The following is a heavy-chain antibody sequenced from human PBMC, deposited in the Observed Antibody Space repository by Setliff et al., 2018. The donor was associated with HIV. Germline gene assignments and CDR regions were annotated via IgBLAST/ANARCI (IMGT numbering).Heavy chain of an antibody. Sequence: GASVKVSCKGSGYSFSDYYINWIRQAPGLGPEWVGWINPNTGGTHYAQKFQGRVTMTRGPSINTVSMELTSLRSDDTAVYYCARDQGFYDSFDYWGQGTLVTVSS. J-gene: IGHJ4*02. CDR2: INPNTGGT. CDR1: GYSFSDYY. V-gene: IGHV1-2*02. CDR3: ARDQGFYDSFDY. D-gene: IGHD3-22*01.